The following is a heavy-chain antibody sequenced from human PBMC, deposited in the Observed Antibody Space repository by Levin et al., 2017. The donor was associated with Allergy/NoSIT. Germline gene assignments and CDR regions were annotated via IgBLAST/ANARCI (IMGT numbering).Heavy chain of an antibody. D-gene: IGHD6-25*01. J-gene: IGHJ4*02. CDR2: IKFDGSST. CDR3: GREGQRAGIDY. Sequence: GESLKISCVGSGFTFSGYFMHWARQVPGKGLVWVSRIKFDGSSTGYADSVKGRYTISRDNAKDTVYLQMNSLRAEDTAMYYCGREGQRAGIDYWGQGTMVTVSP. CDR1: GFTFSGYF. V-gene: IGHV3-74*01.